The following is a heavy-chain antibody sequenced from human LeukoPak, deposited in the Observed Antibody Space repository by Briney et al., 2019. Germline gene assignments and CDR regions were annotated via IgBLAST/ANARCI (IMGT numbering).Heavy chain of an antibody. J-gene: IGHJ4*02. V-gene: IGHV4-34*01. CDR2: INHSGST. CDR1: GGSFSGYY. CDR3: ARGKRGYRYGYPY. D-gene: IGHD5-18*01. Sequence: SETLSLTCAVYGGSFSGYYWSWIRQPPGKGLEWIGEINHSGSTNYNPSLKTRVTISVDTSKNQFSLKLSSVTAADTAVYYCARGKRGYRYGYPYWGQGTLVTVSS.